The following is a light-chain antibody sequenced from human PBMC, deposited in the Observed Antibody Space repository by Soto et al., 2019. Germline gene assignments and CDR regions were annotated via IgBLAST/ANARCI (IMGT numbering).Light chain of an antibody. V-gene: IGLV2-14*03. J-gene: IGLJ3*02. CDR2: XXX. CDR1: SSDVGGYNY. CDR3: FSYTTSSTLV. Sequence: QSALTQPASVSGSPGQSITISCTGTSSDVGGYNYVSWYQQHPAKAPKLMIXXXXXXXXXXXXXXSGSKSGNTASLTISGXXXXXXXXXYCFSYTTSSTLVFGGGTKLTVL.